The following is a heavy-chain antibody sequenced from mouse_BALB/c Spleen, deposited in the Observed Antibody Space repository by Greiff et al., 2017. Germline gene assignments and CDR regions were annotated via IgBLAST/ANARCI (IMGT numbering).Heavy chain of an antibody. CDR1: GFSLTSDG. J-gene: IGHJ4*01. D-gene: IGHD4-1*01. V-gene: IGHV2-9*02. Sequence: VQRVESGPGLVAPSQSLSITCTVSGFSLTSDGVHWVRQPPGKGLEWLGVIWAGGSTNYNSALMSRLSISKDNSKSQVFLKMNSLQTDDTAMYYCARDRKLGRGAMDYWGQGTSVTVSS. CDR3: ARDRKLGRGAMDY. CDR2: IWAGGST.